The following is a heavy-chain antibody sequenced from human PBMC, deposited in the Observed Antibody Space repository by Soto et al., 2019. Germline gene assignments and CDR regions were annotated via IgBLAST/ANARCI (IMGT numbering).Heavy chain of an antibody. V-gene: IGHV1-69*01. J-gene: IGHJ6*02. CDR3: ARDGTGEDDFWSGPYYYGRDV. Sequence: QVQLVQSGAEVKKPGSSVKVSCKASGGTFSSYAISWVRKAPGQGLEWMGGIIPIFGTANYAQKFQGRVTITADESTNAAYMELSSLRSEDTARYYWARDGTGEDDFWSGPYYYGRDVWGQGTTVTVSS. CDR1: GGTFSSYA. CDR2: IIPIFGTA. D-gene: IGHD3-3*01.